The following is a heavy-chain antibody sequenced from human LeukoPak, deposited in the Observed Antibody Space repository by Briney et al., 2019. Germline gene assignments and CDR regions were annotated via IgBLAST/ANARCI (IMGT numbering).Heavy chain of an antibody. J-gene: IGHJ4*02. CDR2: ISSSSSYI. CDR3: ASEVVTPVHFLDY. CDR1: GFTFSSYS. D-gene: IGHD4-23*01. Sequence: GGSLRLSCAASGFTFSSYSMNWVRQAPGKGLEWVSSISSSSSYIYYADSVKGRFTISRDNVKNSLYLQMNSLRAEDTAVYYCASEVVTPVHFLDYWGQGTLVTVSS. V-gene: IGHV3-21*01.